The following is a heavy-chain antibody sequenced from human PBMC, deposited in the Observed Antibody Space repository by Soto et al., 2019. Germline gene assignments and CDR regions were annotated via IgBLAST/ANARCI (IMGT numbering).Heavy chain of an antibody. J-gene: IGHJ4*02. Sequence: QAGGSLRLSCAASGFTFSSYAMHWVRQAPGKGLEWVAAISYDGSNKYYADSVKGRFTISRDNSKNTLYLQMNSLRAEDTAVYYCARTVWIGYCSSTSCSDFDYWGQGTLVTVSS. CDR3: ARTVWIGYCSSTSCSDFDY. CDR1: GFTFSSYA. D-gene: IGHD2-2*01. CDR2: ISYDGSNK. V-gene: IGHV3-30-3*01.